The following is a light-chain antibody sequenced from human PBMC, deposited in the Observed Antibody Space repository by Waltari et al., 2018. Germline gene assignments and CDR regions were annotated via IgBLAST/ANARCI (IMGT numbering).Light chain of an antibody. CDR3: QQSYSTSWT. V-gene: IGKV1-39*01. J-gene: IGKJ1*01. CDR1: QSISSY. CDR2: AAS. Sequence: DIQMTQSPSSLSASVGDRVTITCRASQSISSYLNWYQQKPGKAPKLLIYAASSLQSGVPSRCSCSGSGTDFTLTISSLQPEDFATYYCQQSYSTSWTFGQGTKVEIK.